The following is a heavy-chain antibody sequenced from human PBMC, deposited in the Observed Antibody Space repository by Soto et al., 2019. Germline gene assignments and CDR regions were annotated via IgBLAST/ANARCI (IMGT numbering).Heavy chain of an antibody. V-gene: IGHV3-23*01. CDR1: GFTFSSYA. J-gene: IGHJ4*02. CDR2: ISGSGGST. Sequence: PGGSLRLSCAASGFTFSSYAMNWVRQAPGKGLEWVSVISGSGGSTYYADTVKGRFTISRDNSKNTLYLQMNSLRAEDTAVYYCARRGPGTYFDYWGQGTLVTVSS. D-gene: IGHD6-13*01. CDR3: ARRGPGTYFDY.